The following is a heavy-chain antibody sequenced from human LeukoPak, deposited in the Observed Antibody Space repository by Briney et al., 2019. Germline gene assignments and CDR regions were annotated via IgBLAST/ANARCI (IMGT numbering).Heavy chain of an antibody. V-gene: IGHV7-4-1*02. CDR3: ARGWPVVHNTEMEGGDY. CDR2: INTNTGNP. CDR1: GYTFTRYA. Sequence: ASVKVSCKASGYTFTRYAMNWVRQAPGQGLEWMGWINTNTGNPTYAQGFTGRFVFSLDTSVSTAYLQISSLKAEDTAVYYCARGWPVVHNTEMEGGDYWGQGTLVTVSS. J-gene: IGHJ4*02. D-gene: IGHD5-18*01.